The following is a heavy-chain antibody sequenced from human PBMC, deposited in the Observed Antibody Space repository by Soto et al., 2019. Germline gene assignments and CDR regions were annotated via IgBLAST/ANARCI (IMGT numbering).Heavy chain of an antibody. D-gene: IGHD3-9*01. CDR3: ASSHYDILTAYYTGAFDM. J-gene: IGHJ3*02. CDR2: ITSDGSSI. CDR1: GFTFRSYA. Sequence: GALRLSCAASGFTFRSYAMHWVRQAPGKGLVWVSRITSDGSSISYADSVKGRFTISRDNAKNTLYLQMNSLRAEDTAVYYCASSHYDILTAYYTGAFDMWGQGTMVTVSS. V-gene: IGHV3-74*01.